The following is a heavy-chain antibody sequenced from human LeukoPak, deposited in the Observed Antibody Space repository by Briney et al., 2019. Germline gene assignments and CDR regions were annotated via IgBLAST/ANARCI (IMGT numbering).Heavy chain of an antibody. CDR1: GGSISSSSYY. Sequence: SETLSLTCTVSGGSISSSSYYWGWIRQPPGKGLEWIGSIYYSGSTYYNPSLKSRVTISVDTSKNQFSLKLSPVTAADTAVYYCARDRYDFWSGYSNYYYYYMDVWGKGTTVTVSS. D-gene: IGHD3-3*01. J-gene: IGHJ6*03. CDR3: ARDRYDFWSGYSNYYYYYMDV. CDR2: IYYSGST. V-gene: IGHV4-39*07.